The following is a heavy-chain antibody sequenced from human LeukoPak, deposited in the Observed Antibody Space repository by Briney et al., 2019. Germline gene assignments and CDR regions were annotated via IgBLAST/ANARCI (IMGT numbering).Heavy chain of an antibody. Sequence: ASVKVSCKASGFVFTSYGFTWVRQAPGQGLEWMGWISANDGKTHYSEKHQGRVTMSTDTVTSTAYMELRSLRSDDAAVYYCARELHVERDDYWGQGTLVTVSS. D-gene: IGHD1-1*01. J-gene: IGHJ4*02. CDR1: GFVFTSYG. CDR3: ARELHVERDDY. CDR2: ISANDGKT. V-gene: IGHV1-18*01.